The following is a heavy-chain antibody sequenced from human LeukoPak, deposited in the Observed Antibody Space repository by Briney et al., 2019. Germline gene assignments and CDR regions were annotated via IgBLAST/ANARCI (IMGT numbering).Heavy chain of an antibody. D-gene: IGHD6-13*01. CDR3: AKDVYSGSWYRYFQH. V-gene: IGHV3-23*01. CDR2: ISGSGGST. Sequence: GGSLRLSCAASGFTFSSYAMSWVRQAPGKGLERVSAISGSGGSTYYADSVKGRFTISRDNSKNTLYLQMNSLRAEDTAVYYCAKDVYSGSWYRYFQHWGQGTLVTVSS. CDR1: GFTFSSYA. J-gene: IGHJ1*01.